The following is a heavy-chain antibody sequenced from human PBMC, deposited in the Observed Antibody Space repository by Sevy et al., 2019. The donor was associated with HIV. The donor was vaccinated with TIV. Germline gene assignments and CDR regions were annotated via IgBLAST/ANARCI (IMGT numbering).Heavy chain of an antibody. J-gene: IGHJ4*02. D-gene: IGHD1-26*01. CDR2: IYYNGHI. CDR1: GGSITSLY. Sequence: SETLSLTCTVSGGSITSLYWNWIRQPPGKGLEWVSNIYYNGHINYNPSLKSRVTLPLDTSKNQFSRRLSSVTAADTAMYYCAGENAWGRGYSWGQGTLVTVSS. V-gene: IGHV4-59*08. CDR3: AGENAWGRGYS.